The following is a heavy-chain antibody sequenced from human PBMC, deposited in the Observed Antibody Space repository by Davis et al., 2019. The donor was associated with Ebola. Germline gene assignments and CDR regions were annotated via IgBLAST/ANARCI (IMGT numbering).Heavy chain of an antibody. D-gene: IGHD6-19*01. CDR1: GASVSSGRYY. V-gene: IGHV4-61*01. J-gene: IGHJ2*01. Sequence: SETLSLTCSVSGASVSSGRYYWSWIRQPPGKGLEWIGYIFHSGSTNYNPSLKSRVTISVDTSKNQFSLKLRSVTAADTAVYYCARVTSSGWFYWYFDLWGRGTLVTVSS. CDR2: IFHSGST. CDR3: ARVTSSGWFYWYFDL.